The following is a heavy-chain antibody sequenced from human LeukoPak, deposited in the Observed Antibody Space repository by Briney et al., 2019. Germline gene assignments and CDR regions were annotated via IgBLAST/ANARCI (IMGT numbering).Heavy chain of an antibody. D-gene: IGHD5-18*01. CDR2: ISGNGGRT. V-gene: IGHV3-23*01. J-gene: IGHJ5*02. CDR1: GFTFSSYA. Sequence: GRSLRLSCAASGFTFSSYAMSWVRQAPGKGLEWVSVISGNGGRTYYADSVKGRFTISRDNSKNTLYLQMNSLRAEDTAVYYCAKVRDLDTVLGRFDNWAQGTLVTVSS. CDR3: AKVRDLDTVLGRFDN.